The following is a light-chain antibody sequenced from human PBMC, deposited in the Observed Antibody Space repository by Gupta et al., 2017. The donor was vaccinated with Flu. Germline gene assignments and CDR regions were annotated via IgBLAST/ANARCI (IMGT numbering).Light chain of an antibody. CDR2: QDH. J-gene: IGLJ3*02. CDR1: NLGNKH. Sequence: SFELTQPPSVSVSPGQTASITCSGDNLGNKHVSWYHLRPGQSPVLVIYQDHKRPSGIPERFSGSNSGNTATLTISGTQPMDEADYYCPAWDSTTQFVLGGGTQLTVL. V-gene: IGLV3-1*01. CDR3: PAWDSTTQFV.